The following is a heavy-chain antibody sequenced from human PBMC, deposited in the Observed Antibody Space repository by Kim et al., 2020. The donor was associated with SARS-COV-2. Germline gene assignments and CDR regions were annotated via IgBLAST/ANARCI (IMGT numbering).Heavy chain of an antibody. V-gene: IGHV2-5*02. J-gene: IGHJ5*02. D-gene: IGHD6-19*01. CDR2: IYWDDDK. Sequence: SGPTLVNPTQTLTLTCTFSGFSLSTSGVGVGWIRQPPGKALEWLALIYWDDDKRYSPSLKSRLTITKDTSKNQVVLTMTNMDPVDTATYYCARRQASGWYGDWFDPWGQGPLVPVSS. CDR1: GFSLSTSGVG. CDR3: ARRQASGWYGDWFDP.